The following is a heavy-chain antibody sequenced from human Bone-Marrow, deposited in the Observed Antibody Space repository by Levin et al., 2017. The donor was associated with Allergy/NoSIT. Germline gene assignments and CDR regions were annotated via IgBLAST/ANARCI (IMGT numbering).Heavy chain of an antibody. CDR3: TRGAFDSNYHFYMDV. CDR1: GYTFTRYD. J-gene: IGHJ6*03. Sequence: SCKASGYTFTRYDINWVRQAIGQGLEWMGWMNPNSGNTGYAPKFQGRVTMTRNTSTGTAFMELTSLRSEDTAVYYCTRGAFDSNYHFYMDVWGKGTTVTVSS. V-gene: IGHV1-8*01. CDR2: MNPNSGNT. D-gene: IGHD4-11*01.